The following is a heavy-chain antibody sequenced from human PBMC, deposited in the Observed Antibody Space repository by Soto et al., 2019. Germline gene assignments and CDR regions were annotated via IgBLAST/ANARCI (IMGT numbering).Heavy chain of an antibody. Sequence: EVQLVESGGGLVQPGGSLRLSCTASGFIVSNTYVNWVRQAPGKGLEWVSVISNRGDTHYDAYVRGRFSLSRDISANTVHLKMNNLRLEDTAIYYCTREPRYCRGGSCSITGDAYDIWGQGTMVTVSS. CDR1: GFIVSNTY. D-gene: IGHD2-15*01. V-gene: IGHV3-66*01. J-gene: IGHJ3*02. CDR3: TREPRYCRGGSCSITGDAYDI. CDR2: ISNRGDT.